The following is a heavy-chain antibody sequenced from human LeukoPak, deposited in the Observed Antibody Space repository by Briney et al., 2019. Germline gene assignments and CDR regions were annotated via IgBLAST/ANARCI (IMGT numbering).Heavy chain of an antibody. CDR3: ARCKSWWELDPLDAFDI. Sequence: GGSLRLSCAASGFTFSTYNMHWVRQAPGKGLEWVSSISSSSSYIYYADSVKGRFTISRDNAKNSLYLQMNSLRAEDTAVYYCARCKSWWELDPLDAFDIWGQGTMVTVSS. J-gene: IGHJ3*02. V-gene: IGHV3-21*01. CDR2: ISSSSSYI. CDR1: GFTFSTYN. D-gene: IGHD1-26*01.